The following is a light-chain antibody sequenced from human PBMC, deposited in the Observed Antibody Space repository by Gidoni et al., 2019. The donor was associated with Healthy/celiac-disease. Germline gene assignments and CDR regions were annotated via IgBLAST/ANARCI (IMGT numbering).Light chain of an antibody. V-gene: IGKV1-39*01. CDR3: QQSYSTPRT. J-gene: IGKJ1*01. CDR2: AAS. Sequence: DIQMTQSPSSLSASVGDRVTITCRESQSISSYVNWYQQKPGKAPKLLIYAASSLQSGVPSRFSGSGSGTDFTLTISSLQPEDFATYYCQQSYSTPRTFXQXTKVEIK. CDR1: QSISSY.